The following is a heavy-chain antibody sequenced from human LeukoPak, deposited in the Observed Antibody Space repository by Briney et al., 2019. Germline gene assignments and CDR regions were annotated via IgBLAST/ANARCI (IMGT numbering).Heavy chain of an antibody. D-gene: IGHD3-10*01. J-gene: IGHJ5*02. V-gene: IGHV4-4*07. CDR3: AREKKLEGYNWFDP. CDR1: GGSISSYY. CDR2: IYTSGST. Sequence: PSETLSLTCTVSGGSISSYYWSWIRQPAGKGLEWIGRIYTSGSTNYNPSLKSRVTMSVDTSKNQFSLKLSSVTAADAAVYYCAREKKLEGYNWFDPWGQGTLVTVSS.